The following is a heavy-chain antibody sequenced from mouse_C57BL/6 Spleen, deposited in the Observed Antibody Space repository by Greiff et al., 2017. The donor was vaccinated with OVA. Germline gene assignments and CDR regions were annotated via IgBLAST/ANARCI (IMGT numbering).Heavy chain of an antibody. V-gene: IGHV5-17*01. Sequence: EVMLVESGGGLVKPGGSLKLSCAASGFTFSDYGMHWVRQAPEKGLEWVAYISSGSSTIYYADTVKGRFTISRDNAKNTLFLQMTSLRSEDTAMYYCARLTGMTWFAYWGQGTLVTVSA. J-gene: IGHJ3*01. D-gene: IGHD4-1*01. CDR3: ARLTGMTWFAY. CDR1: GFTFSDYG. CDR2: ISSGSSTI.